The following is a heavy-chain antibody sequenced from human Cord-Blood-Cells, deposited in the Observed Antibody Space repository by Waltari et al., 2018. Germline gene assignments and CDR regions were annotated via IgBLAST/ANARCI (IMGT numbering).Heavy chain of an antibody. CDR3: ARGGIAARPGDY. D-gene: IGHD6-6*01. CDR1: GYTFTSYD. Sequence: QVQLVQSGAEVKKPGASVKVSCKASGYTFTSYDINWVRQATGQGLEWMGWIIPILGIANYAQKFQGRVTITADKSTGTAYMELSSLRSEDTAVYYCARGGIAARPGDYWGQGTLVTVSS. J-gene: IGHJ4*02. V-gene: IGHV1-69*09. CDR2: IIPILGIA.